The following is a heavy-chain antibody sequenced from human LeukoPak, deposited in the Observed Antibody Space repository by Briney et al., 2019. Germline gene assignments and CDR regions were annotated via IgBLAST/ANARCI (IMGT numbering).Heavy chain of an antibody. CDR1: GGSFSGYY. D-gene: IGHD3-22*01. V-gene: IGHV4-34*01. CDR3: AREDSYDLGIIDY. J-gene: IGHJ4*02. CDR2: INHSGST. Sequence: SETLSLTCAVYGGSFSGYYWSWIRQPPGKGLEWIGEINHSGSTNYNPSLKSRVTISVDTSKNQFSLKLSSVTAADTAVYYCAREDSYDLGIIDYWGQGTLVTVSS.